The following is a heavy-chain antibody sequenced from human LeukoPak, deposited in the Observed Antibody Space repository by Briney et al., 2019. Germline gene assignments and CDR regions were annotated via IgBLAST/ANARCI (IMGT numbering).Heavy chain of an antibody. V-gene: IGHV3-21*01. J-gene: IGHJ6*03. CDR2: ISSSSSYI. D-gene: IGHD2-21*02. CDR1: GFTFRRYN. Sequence: GGSLRLSCAVSGFTFRRYNMNWVRQAPGKGLEWVSSISSSSSYIYYADSVKGRFTISRDNAKNSLYLQMNSLRAEDTAVYYCARDRTADFYYYYMDVWGKGTTVTVSS. CDR3: ARDRTADFYYYYMDV.